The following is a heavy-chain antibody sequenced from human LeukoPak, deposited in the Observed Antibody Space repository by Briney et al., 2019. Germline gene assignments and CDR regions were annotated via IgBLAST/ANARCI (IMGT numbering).Heavy chain of an antibody. D-gene: IGHD1-26*01. J-gene: IGHJ6*02. CDR2: ISHDGTNK. V-gene: IGHV3-30-3*01. CDR1: AFTFSNYA. Sequence: GGSLRLSCAASAFTFSNYAMHWVRQASGKGLEWVAVISHDGTNKYNADSVKGRFSISRDNSKNTLYLQMNSLRVQDTAVYYCARDGIRGSMWYFYYYGMDVWGQGTTVTVSS. CDR3: ARDGIRGSMWYFYYYGMDV.